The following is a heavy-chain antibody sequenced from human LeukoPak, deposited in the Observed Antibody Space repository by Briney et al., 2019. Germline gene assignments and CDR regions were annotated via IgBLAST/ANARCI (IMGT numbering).Heavy chain of an antibody. CDR1: GFTFSSYE. V-gene: IGHV3-48*03. D-gene: IGHD3-22*01. CDR3: ARGGSSGYYYAPDY. Sequence: GGCLRLSCAASGFTFSSYEMNRVRQAPGKGLEWVSYISSSGSNIYYADSVKGRFTISRDNAKNSLYLQMNSLRAEDTAVYYCARGGSSGYYYAPDYWGQGTLVTVSS. CDR2: ISSSGSNI. J-gene: IGHJ4*02.